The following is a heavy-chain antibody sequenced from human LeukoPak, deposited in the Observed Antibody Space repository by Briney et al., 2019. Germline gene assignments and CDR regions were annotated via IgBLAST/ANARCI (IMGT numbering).Heavy chain of an antibody. J-gene: IGHJ4*02. CDR2: IYHSGST. V-gene: IGHV4-30-2*01. CDR3: ARAATRYYYDSSGYPWWFDY. D-gene: IGHD3-22*01. Sequence: SETLSLTCAVSGGSISSGGYSWSWIRQPPGKGLEWIGYIYHSGSTYYNPSLKSRVTISVDRSKNQFSLKLSSVTAADTAVYYCARAATRYYYDSSGYPWWFDYCGQGTLVTVSS. CDR1: GGSISSGGYS.